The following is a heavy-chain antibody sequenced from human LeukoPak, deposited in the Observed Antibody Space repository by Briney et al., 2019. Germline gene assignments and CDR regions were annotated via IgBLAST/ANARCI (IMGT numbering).Heavy chain of an antibody. D-gene: IGHD2-8*01. Sequence: ASVKVSCKASGYTFTGYYLHWVRQAPGQGLEWMGWINPNSGGTNYAQKFQGRVTMTRDTSISTAYMELSRLKSDDTAVYYCARGHYTNGVYYLYNWFDPWGQGTLVTVSS. J-gene: IGHJ5*02. CDR1: GYTFTGYY. CDR2: INPNSGGT. V-gene: IGHV1-2*02. CDR3: ARGHYTNGVYYLYNWFDP.